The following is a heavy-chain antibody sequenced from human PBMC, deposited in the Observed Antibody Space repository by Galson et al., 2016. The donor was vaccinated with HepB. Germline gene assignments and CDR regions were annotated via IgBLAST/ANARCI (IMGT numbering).Heavy chain of an antibody. V-gene: IGHV3-64D*06. D-gene: IGHD6-13*01. CDR3: VKSNLAAPGGFYGMDV. Sequence: LRLSCAASGFSFSSYPMHWVRQAPGKGLEYVSGITTNGDDTKYADSVKGRFTIFRDNSKNTLYLQVRSLRAEDTAVYYCVKSNLAAPGGFYGMDVWGQGTPVTVSS. CDR1: GFSFSSYP. J-gene: IGHJ6*02. CDR2: ITTNGDDT.